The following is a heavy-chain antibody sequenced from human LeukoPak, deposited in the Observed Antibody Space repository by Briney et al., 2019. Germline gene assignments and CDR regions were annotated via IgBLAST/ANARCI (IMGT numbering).Heavy chain of an antibody. V-gene: IGHV1-2*02. Sequence: ASVKVSCKASGYTFTGYYMQWVRQAPGQGLEWMGWINPNSGVTNYAQKFQGRVTMTRDTSISTAYMELSRLRSDDTAVYYCARNFLWLVAANRDDRTDDYWGQGTLVTVSS. J-gene: IGHJ4*02. CDR3: ARNFLWLVAANRDDRTDDY. CDR1: GYTFTGYY. D-gene: IGHD2-15*01. CDR2: INPNSGVT.